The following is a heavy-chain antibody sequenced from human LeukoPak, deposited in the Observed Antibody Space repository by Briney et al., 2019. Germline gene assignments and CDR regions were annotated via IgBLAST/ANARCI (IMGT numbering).Heavy chain of an antibody. CDR1: GFTLSNYG. Sequence: GGSLRLSCAASGFTLSNYGMHWVRQAPGKGLEWLAFIRYDGSDEQYADSVKGRFTISRDYFKNTLYLQMNSLRLEDTALYYCARGGRSVIRGPQATFDVWGQETMVTVSS. CDR3: ARGGRSVIRGPQATFDV. V-gene: IGHV3-30*02. CDR2: IRYDGSDE. D-gene: IGHD3-10*01. J-gene: IGHJ3*01.